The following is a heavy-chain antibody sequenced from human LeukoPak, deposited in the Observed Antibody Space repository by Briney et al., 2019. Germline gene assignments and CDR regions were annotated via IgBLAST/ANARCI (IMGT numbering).Heavy chain of an antibody. CDR2: IYYNGDT. CDR1: GGSVSNSLYY. CDR3: ARVLRAASWRSYDY. D-gene: IGHD5-18*01. V-gene: IGHV4-61*01. J-gene: IGHJ4*02. Sequence: PSETLSLTCTVSGGSVSNSLYYWSWIRQPPGKGLEWIGYIYYNGDTNYNPSLKGRVIISIDTSSNQFSLRLNSMTAADTAVYYCARVLRAASWRSYDYWGQGSLVTVSS.